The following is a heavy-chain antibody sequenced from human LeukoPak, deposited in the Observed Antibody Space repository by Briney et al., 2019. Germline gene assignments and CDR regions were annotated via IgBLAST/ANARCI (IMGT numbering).Heavy chain of an antibody. CDR2: IYYSGST. CDR3: AREGSTSPDNWFDP. V-gene: IGHV4-31*03. J-gene: IGHJ5*02. Sequence: SQTLSFTCTVSGGSISSGGYYWSWIRQHPGKGLEWIGYIYYSGSTYYNPSLKSRVTISVDTSKNQFSLKLSSVTAADTAVYYCAREGSTSPDNWFDPWGQGTLVTVSS. CDR1: GGSISSGGYY. D-gene: IGHD2-2*01.